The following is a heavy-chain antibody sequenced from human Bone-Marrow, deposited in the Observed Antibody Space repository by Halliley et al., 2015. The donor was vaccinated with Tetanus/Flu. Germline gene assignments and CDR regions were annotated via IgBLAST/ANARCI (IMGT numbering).Heavy chain of an antibody. CDR2: SSYT. CDR3: VRGPSNCSGGNCYYYYSLDV. V-gene: IGHV3-11*05. D-gene: IGHD2-15*01. Sequence: SSYTNYADSVNGRFTISRDNAKNSLDLQMNSLRVEDTAVYYCVRGPSNCSGGNCYYYYSLDVWGQGTTVTVSS. J-gene: IGHJ6*02.